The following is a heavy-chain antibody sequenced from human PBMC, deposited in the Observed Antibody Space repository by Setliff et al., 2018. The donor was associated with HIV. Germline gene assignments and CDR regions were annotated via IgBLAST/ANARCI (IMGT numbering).Heavy chain of an antibody. V-gene: IGHV3-23*01. CDR2: IYGGGGTT. J-gene: IGHJ4*02. CDR1: GFNFGGYS. CDR3: AKDRVPDGLWAIDY. Sequence: PGGSLRLSCAGSGFNFGGYSMSWVRQAPGKGLEWVSSIYGGGGTTFYADSVKGRFTTSRDNSNNALYLQMNSLRVEDTGTYYCAKDRVPDGLWAIDYWGQGATVTVSS. D-gene: IGHD3-16*01.